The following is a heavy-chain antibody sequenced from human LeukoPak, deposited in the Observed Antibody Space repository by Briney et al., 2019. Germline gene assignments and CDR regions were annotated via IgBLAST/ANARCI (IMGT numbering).Heavy chain of an antibody. V-gene: IGHV4-39*01. CDR3: ARHTTLSIAAQFDY. CDR2: IYYSGST. Sequence: PSETLSLTCTVSGGSISSSSYYWGWIRQPPGEGLEWIGSIYYSGSTYYNPSLKSRVTISVDTSKNQFSLKLSSVTAADTAVYYCARHTTLSIAAQFDYWDQGTLVTVSS. CDR1: GGSISSSSYY. D-gene: IGHD6-6*01. J-gene: IGHJ4*02.